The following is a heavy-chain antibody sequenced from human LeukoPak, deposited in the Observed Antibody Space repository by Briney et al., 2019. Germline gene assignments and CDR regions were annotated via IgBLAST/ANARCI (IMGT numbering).Heavy chain of an antibody. CDR2: IYYSGST. Sequence: SETLSLTCTVSGGSMNKNYWNWIRQPPGKELEWIGYIYYSGSTNYNPSLKSRVTLSVDTSKNQFSLKLSSVTAADTAVYYCAREGSRGSGWDFWGQGSLVTVSS. V-gene: IGHV4-59*01. D-gene: IGHD6-25*01. J-gene: IGHJ4*02. CDR3: AREGSRGSGWDF. CDR1: GGSMNKNY.